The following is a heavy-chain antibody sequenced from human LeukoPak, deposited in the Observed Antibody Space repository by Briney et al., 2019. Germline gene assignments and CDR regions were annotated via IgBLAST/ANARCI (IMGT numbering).Heavy chain of an antibody. V-gene: IGHV1-2*02. Sequence: GASVKVSCKASGYTFTGYYMHWVRQAPGQGLEWMGWINPNSGGTNYAQKFQGRVTMTRDTSISTAYMELSRLRSDDTAVYCCARVYSSGWPIDYWGQGTLVTVSS. J-gene: IGHJ4*02. CDR2: INPNSGGT. CDR3: ARVYSSGWPIDY. D-gene: IGHD6-19*01. CDR1: GYTFTGYY.